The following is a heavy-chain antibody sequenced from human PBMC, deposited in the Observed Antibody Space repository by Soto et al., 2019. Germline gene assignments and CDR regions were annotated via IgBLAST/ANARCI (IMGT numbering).Heavy chain of an antibody. J-gene: IGHJ4*02. V-gene: IGHV3-48*02. CDR3: ARASSGSPRSLRFDY. CDR2: ISRRSSTI. D-gene: IGHD3-22*01. Sequence: GGSLILSRAASGFTFSSYSMNWVRQAPEKGLEWVSYISRRSSTIYYADSVKGRLTISRDNAKNSLYLQMDSLRDEDTAVYFCARASSGSPRSLRFDYWGQGTLVTVSS. CDR1: GFTFSSYS.